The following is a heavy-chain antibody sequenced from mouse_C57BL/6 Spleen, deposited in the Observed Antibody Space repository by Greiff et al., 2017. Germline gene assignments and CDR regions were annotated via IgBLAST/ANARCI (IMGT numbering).Heavy chain of an antibody. J-gene: IGHJ4*01. V-gene: IGHV1-54*01. Sequence: VQLQQSGAELVRPGTSVKVSCKASGYAFTNYLIEWVKQRPGQGLEWIGVINPGSGGTNYNEKFKGKATLTADKSSSTAYMQLSSLTSEDSAVYFCARSRDGNYDYYAMDYWGQGTSVTVSS. CDR3: ARSRDGNYDYYAMDY. CDR1: GYAFTNYL. CDR2: INPGSGGT. D-gene: IGHD2-1*01.